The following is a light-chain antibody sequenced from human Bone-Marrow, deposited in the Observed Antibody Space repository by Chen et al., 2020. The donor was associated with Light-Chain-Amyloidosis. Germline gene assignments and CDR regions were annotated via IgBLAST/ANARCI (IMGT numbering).Light chain of an antibody. CDR1: NRGSTS. CDR3: QVWDRSSDRPV. V-gene: IGLV3-21*02. Sequence: SYVLTQPSSVSGAPGQTATIAWGGNNRGSTSVHWYQQTPGQAPLLVVYDESDRPSGIPERLSGSNSGNTATLTISRVEAGDEADYYCQVWDRSSDRPVFGGGTKLTVL. CDR2: DES. J-gene: IGLJ3*02.